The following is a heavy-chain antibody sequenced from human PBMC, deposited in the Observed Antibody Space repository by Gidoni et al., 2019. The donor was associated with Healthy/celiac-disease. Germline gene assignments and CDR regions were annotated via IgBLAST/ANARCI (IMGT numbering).Heavy chain of an antibody. Sequence: QVQLVQSGAEVKKPEASVQVSSKGPGLTVTMYDINWVRQATGQGLGWMGWMNPNSGNTGYAQKFQGRVTMTRNTSISTAYMELSSLRSEDTAVYYCARGVVPAALYYYYYMDVWGKGTTVTVSS. J-gene: IGHJ6*03. CDR3: ARGVVPAALYYYYYMDV. V-gene: IGHV1-8*01. CDR1: GLTVTMYD. D-gene: IGHD2-2*01. CDR2: MNPNSGNT.